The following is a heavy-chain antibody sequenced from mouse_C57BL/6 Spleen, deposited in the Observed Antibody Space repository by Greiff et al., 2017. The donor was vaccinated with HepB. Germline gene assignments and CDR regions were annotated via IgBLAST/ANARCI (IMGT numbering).Heavy chain of an antibody. J-gene: IGHJ1*03. CDR1: GYTFTDYE. CDR2: IDPETGGT. Sequence: QVQLKQSGAELVRPGASVTLSCKASGYTFTDYEMHWVKQTPVHGLEWIGAIDPETGGTAYNQKFKGKAILTADKSSSTAYMELRSLTSEDSAVYYCTSSQGRYFDVWGTGTTVTVSS. CDR3: TSSQGRYFDV. D-gene: IGHD3-2*02. V-gene: IGHV1-15*01.